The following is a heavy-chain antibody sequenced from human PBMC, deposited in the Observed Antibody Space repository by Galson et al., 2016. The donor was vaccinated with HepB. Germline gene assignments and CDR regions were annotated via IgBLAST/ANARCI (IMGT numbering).Heavy chain of an antibody. CDR1: GFTFSNYW. CDR2: INSDGSSI. Sequence: SLRLSCAASGFTFSNYWMHWVRQAPGKGLVWVSRINSDGSSISYGDSVKGRFTISRDNAKNTLYMQMNSLRTEDTAVYYCGRGSYGSWGSVWYWGQGTLVPVSS. CDR3: GRGSYGSWGSVWY. J-gene: IGHJ4*02. V-gene: IGHV3-74*01. D-gene: IGHD1-26*01.